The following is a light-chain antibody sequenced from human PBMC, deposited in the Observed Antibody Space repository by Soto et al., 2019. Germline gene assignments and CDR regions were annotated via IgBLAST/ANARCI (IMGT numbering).Light chain of an antibody. J-gene: IGKJ4*01. Sequence: EVVLTQSPGTLSLSPGERATLYCRASQSVSNQLAWYQQKPGQAPRLLISETSNRAIGIPARFSGSGSGTDFTLTISSLEPEDFAIYYCQQRRSWPLTFGGGTKVEIK. CDR3: QQRRSWPLT. CDR2: ETS. V-gene: IGKV3-11*01. CDR1: QSVSNQ.